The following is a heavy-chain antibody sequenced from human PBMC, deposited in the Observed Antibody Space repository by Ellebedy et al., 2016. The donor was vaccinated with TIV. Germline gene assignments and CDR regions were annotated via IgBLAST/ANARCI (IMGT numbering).Heavy chain of an antibody. D-gene: IGHD1-1*01. CDR2: IYYSGNT. CDR3: ARGATGTTSRWLDP. J-gene: IGHJ5*02. CDR1: GGSISNYY. Sequence: MPSETLSLTCTVSGGSISNYYWSWIRQPPGKGLGWIGYIYYSGNTIYNPSLKSRVTISVDTSKNQFSLNVTSVTAADTAVYYCARGATGTTSRWLDPWGQGTLVTVSS. V-gene: IGHV4-59*01.